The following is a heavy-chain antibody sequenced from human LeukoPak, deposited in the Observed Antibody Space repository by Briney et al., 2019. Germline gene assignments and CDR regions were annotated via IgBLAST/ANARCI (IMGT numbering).Heavy chain of an antibody. Sequence: GESLQISCQASGHSFTNHWIGWVRQMPGIGLEWVGIINFGDSSTLYSPSFQGQVTISLDKSISTTYLQWRSLKASDTAMYYCATRRDRGNPNWFDPWGQGALVTVSS. D-gene: IGHD1-14*01. V-gene: IGHV5-51*01. CDR3: ATRRDRGNPNWFDP. J-gene: IGHJ5*02. CDR2: INFGDSST. CDR1: GHSFTNHW.